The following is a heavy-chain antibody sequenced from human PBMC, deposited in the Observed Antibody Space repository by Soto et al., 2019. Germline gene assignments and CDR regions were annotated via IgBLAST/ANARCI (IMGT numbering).Heavy chain of an antibody. J-gene: IGHJ3*02. CDR1: GYTFTSYG. Sequence: ASVKVSCKASGYTFTSYGISWVRQAPGQGLEWMGWISAYNGNTNYAQKLQGRVTMTTDTSTSTAYMELRSLRSDDTAVYYCAGPSSTTTNDAFDIWGQGTMVTVSS. CDR3: AGPSSTTTNDAFDI. V-gene: IGHV1-18*01. CDR2: ISAYNGNT. D-gene: IGHD2-2*01.